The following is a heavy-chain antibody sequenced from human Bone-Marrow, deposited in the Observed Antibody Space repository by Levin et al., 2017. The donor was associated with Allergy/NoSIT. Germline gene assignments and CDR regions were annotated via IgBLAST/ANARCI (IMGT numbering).Heavy chain of an antibody. J-gene: IGHJ4*02. CDR3: ARAYSSSSGFDY. Sequence: VASVKVSCAASGFTFSSYSMNWVRQAPGKGLEWVSSISSSSSYIYYADSVKGRFTISRDNAKNSLYLQMNSLRAEDTAVYYCARAYSSSSGFDYWGQGTLVTVSS. D-gene: IGHD6-6*01. CDR2: ISSSSSYI. V-gene: IGHV3-21*01. CDR1: GFTFSSYS.